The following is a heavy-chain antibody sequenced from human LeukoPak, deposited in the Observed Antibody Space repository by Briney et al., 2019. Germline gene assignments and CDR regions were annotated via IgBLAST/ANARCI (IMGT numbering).Heavy chain of an antibody. J-gene: IGHJ5*02. CDR2: IYSGGST. CDR3: ARQRRGYSYGYEP. Sequence: PGGSMRLSCAASGFTFSSYGMHWVRQAPGKGLEWVSVIYSGGSTYYADSVKGRFTISRDNSKNTLYLQMNSLRAEDTAVYYCARQRRGYSYGYEPWGQGTLVTVSS. V-gene: IGHV3-66*04. CDR1: GFTFSSYG. D-gene: IGHD5-18*01.